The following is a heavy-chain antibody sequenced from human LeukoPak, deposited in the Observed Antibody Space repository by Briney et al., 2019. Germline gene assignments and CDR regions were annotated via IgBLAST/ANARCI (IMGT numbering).Heavy chain of an antibody. CDR1: GFTFSYNW. CDR3: ARDDTYAYLY. V-gene: IGHV3-74*01. Sequence: GGSLRLSCAASGFTFSYNWMHWVRQASGKGLVWVSRIDNDGSSTNYADSVKGRFTISRDNAKNTLYLQMNSLRAEDTAVYYYARDDTYAYLYWGQGTLVTVSS. CDR2: IDNDGSST. D-gene: IGHD5-18*01. J-gene: IGHJ4*02.